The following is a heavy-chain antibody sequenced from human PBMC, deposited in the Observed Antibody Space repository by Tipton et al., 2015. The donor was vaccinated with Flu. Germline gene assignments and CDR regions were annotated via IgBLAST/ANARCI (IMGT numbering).Heavy chain of an antibody. V-gene: IGHV3-33*01. D-gene: IGHD2-15*01. J-gene: IGHJ4*02. CDR1: GFTFSNYG. CDR2: IWYDGGQK. CDR3: ATNRLLDY. Sequence: RSLRLSCAASGFTFSNYGMHWVRQAPGKGLEWVAVIWYDGGQKYYADSVKGRFTISRDNSKNTLYLQMNSLRVADTAVYYCATNRLLDYWGQGTLVTVSS.